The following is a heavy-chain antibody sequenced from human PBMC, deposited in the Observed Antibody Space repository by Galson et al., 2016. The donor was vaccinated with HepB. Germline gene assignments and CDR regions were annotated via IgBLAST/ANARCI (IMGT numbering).Heavy chain of an antibody. Sequence: SETLSLTCTVSGGSISSYYWSWIRQPPGKGLEWIGYIYFSGSTNYNPSLKSRVTISADTSKNQFSLNLNSVTAADTAVYYWARCTRVDGMDVWGKGTTVTVSP. J-gene: IGHJ6*04. CDR2: IYFSGST. CDR3: ARCTRVDGMDV. V-gene: IGHV4-59*01. D-gene: IGHD2-8*02. CDR1: GGSISSYY.